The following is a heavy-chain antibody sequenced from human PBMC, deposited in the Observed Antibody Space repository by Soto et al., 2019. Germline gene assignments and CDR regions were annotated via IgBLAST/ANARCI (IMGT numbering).Heavy chain of an antibody. CDR1: DGSVSSGNYY. Sequence: TVSDGSVSSGNYYWTWIRQPPGKGLEWIGYIHSSGSTLYNPSLKSRVIISVDTSMNRFSLKLSSVTAADTAVYYCARDSLALFDSWGQGTLVTVSS. D-gene: IGHD5-12*01. V-gene: IGHV4-61*01. CDR3: ARDSLALFDS. CDR2: IHSSGST. J-gene: IGHJ4*02.